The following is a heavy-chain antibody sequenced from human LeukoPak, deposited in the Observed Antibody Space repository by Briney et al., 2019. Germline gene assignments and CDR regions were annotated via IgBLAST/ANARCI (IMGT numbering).Heavy chain of an antibody. J-gene: IGHJ6*03. CDR3: ARVERNERGEYYYYYMDV. D-gene: IGHD1-1*01. Sequence: GGSLRLSCAASGFTVSSNYMSWVRQAPGKGLEWVSVIYSGGSTYYADSVKGRFTISRDNSKNPLYRQMNSLRAEDTAVYYRARVERNERGEYYYYYMDVWGKGTTVTVSS. CDR1: GFTVSSNY. V-gene: IGHV3-53*01. CDR2: IYSGGST.